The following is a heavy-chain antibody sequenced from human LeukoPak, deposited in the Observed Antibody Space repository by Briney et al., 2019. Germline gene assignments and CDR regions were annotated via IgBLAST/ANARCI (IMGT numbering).Heavy chain of an antibody. V-gene: IGHV1-69*05. CDR3: ASSQKDYLEEDY. Sequence: SVKVSCKASGGTFSSYAISWVRQAPGQGLEWMGGIIPIFGTANYAQKFQGRVTITTDESTSTAYMELSSLRSEDTAVYYCASSQKDYLEEDYWGQGTLVTVSS. D-gene: IGHD3-16*01. CDR2: IIPIFGTA. J-gene: IGHJ4*02. CDR1: GGTFSSYA.